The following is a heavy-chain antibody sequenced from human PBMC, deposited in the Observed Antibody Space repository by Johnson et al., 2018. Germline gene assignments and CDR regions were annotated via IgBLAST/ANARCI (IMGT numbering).Heavy chain of an antibody. Sequence: VQLVESGGGLVQPGRSLRLSCKGSGFTLGAYAMSWFRQAPGKGLEWIGFSKNKSNGGTSEYAASVKGRFTISRDDSKSIVYLEMNSLRNEETAMYYCTREYSGSGAWGQGTLVTVSP. D-gene: IGHD5-12*01. CDR3: TREYSGSGA. J-gene: IGHJ5*02. CDR1: GFTLGAYA. CDR2: SKNKSNGGTS. V-gene: IGHV3-49*03.